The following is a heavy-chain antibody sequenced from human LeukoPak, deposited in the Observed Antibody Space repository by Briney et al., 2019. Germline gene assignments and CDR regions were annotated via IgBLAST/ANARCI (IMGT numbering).Heavy chain of an antibody. CDR2: IYHSGTT. D-gene: IGHD5-12*01. Sequence: SETLSLTCTVSGYSISSGYYWGWIRQPPGKGLEWMGSIYHSGTTYYNPSLKSRVTTSVDTSKNQFSLRLSSVTAADTAVYYCARGTCTIVATFSYWGQGTLVTVSS. CDR1: GYSISSGYY. J-gene: IGHJ4*02. V-gene: IGHV4-38-2*02. CDR3: ARGTCTIVATFSY.